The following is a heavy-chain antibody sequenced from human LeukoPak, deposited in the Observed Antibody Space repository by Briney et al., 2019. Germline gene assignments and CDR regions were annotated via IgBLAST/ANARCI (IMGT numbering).Heavy chain of an antibody. Sequence: SETLSLTCAVYGGSFSGYYWSWIRQPPGKGLEWIGEINHSGSTNYNPSLKSRVTISVDTSKNQFSLKLSSVTAADTAVYYCARAAPPYTSWFDPWGQGTLVTVSS. D-gene: IGHD2-2*01. CDR3: ARAAPPYTSWFDP. CDR2: INHSGST. J-gene: IGHJ5*02. V-gene: IGHV4-34*01. CDR1: GGSFSGYY.